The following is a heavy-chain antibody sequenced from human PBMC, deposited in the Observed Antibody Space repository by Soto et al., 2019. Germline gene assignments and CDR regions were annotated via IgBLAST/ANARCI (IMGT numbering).Heavy chain of an antibody. Sequence: ASVKVSCTASGYTFTSYYLHWLRQAPGQGPEWMGIINPGGGQTNYAQKFQGRVTLTRDTSTSTVYMELSSLRPEDTAVYYCARDSLWGSEDYFDYWGQGTLVTVSS. CDR1: GYTFTSYY. D-gene: IGHD3-16*01. CDR3: ARDSLWGSEDYFDY. CDR2: INPGGGQT. J-gene: IGHJ4*02. V-gene: IGHV1-46*01.